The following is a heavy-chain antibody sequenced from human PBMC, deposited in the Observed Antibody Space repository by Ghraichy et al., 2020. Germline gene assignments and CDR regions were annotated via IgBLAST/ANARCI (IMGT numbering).Heavy chain of an antibody. Sequence: SETLSLTCTVSGGSIRSYYWSWIRQLPGKGLEWIGYIYYSGSTNYNPSLKGRVTISVDTSKNQFSLKLTSVTAVDTAVYYCARVSPVVTLWYNWLDPWGQGTLVTVSS. CDR1: GGSIRSYY. D-gene: IGHD4-23*01. CDR3: ARVSPVVTLWYNWLDP. V-gene: IGHV4-59*01. J-gene: IGHJ5*02. CDR2: IYYSGST.